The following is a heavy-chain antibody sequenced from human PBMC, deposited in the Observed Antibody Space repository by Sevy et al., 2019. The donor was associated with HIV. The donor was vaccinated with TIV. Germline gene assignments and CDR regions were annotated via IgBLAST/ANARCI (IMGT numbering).Heavy chain of an antibody. CDR2: IRNTHYGGTT. CDR3: TRVNAFFYNSGSKDDAFDI. V-gene: IGHV3-49*03. D-gene: IGHD3-10*01. Sequence: GGSLRLSCTTSGFTFGDYALSWLRQAPGKGLEWVGFIRNTHYGGTTEYAASVKGIFTISRDDSKSIAYLQMNSLIIEDTAMYYCTRVNAFFYNSGSKDDAFDIWGQGTMVTVSS. CDR1: GFTFGDYA. J-gene: IGHJ3*02.